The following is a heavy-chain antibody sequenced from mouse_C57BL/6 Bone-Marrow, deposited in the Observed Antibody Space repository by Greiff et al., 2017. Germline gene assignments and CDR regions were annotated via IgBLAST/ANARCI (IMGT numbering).Heavy chain of an antibody. CDR3: GLYYDGSSYDLDY. D-gene: IGHD1-1*01. CDR2: IVPEDGET. V-gene: IGHV14-2*01. CDR1: GFNIKDYY. Sequence: EVLLQQSGAELVKPGASVKFSCTASGFNIKDYYMHWVKQRTEQGLAWIGRIVPEDGETKYAPTFQGKATITTNKSSNTAYLQLSSLTSEDTAVYYCGLYYDGSSYDLDYWGQGTTLTVSS. J-gene: IGHJ2*01.